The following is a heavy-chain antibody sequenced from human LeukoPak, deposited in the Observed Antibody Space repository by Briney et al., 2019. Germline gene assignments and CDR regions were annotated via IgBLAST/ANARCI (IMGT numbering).Heavy chain of an antibody. V-gene: IGHV4-59*08. J-gene: IGHJ5*02. CDR1: GGSISDYF. Sequence: SETLSLTCTVSGGSISDYFWSWIRQPPGKGLEWIAYIYSSGSTHYNPSLKSRVIISVDTSRNQFSLKLTSVTAADTAMYYCVRSKSGTYGWFDPWGQGTLVTVSS. CDR2: IYSSGST. D-gene: IGHD4-17*01. CDR3: VRSKSGTYGWFDP.